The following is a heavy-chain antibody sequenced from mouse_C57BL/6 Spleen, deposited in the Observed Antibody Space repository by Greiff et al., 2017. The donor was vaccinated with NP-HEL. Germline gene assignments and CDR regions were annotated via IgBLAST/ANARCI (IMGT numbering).Heavy chain of an antibody. V-gene: IGHV1-52*01. CDR2: IDPSDSET. CDR1: GYTFTSYW. J-gene: IGHJ2*01. CDR3: ARDYYGTLDY. Sequence: QVQLQQPGAELVRPGSSVKLSCKASGYTFTSYWMHWVKQRPIKGLEWIGNIDPSDSETHYNQKFKDKATLTVDKSSSTAYMQLSSLTSEDSAGYYCARDYYGTLDYWGQGTTLTVSS. D-gene: IGHD1-1*01.